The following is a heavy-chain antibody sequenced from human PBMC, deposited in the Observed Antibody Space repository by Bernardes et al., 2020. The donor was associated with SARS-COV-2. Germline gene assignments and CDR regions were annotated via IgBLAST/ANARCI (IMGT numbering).Heavy chain of an antibody. J-gene: IGHJ4*01. Sequence: GGSLRLSCAASGFTFSSCAIHWVRQAPGKGLEWVAFIWYDGSNKYYADSVKGRFTISRDNSKNTVYLQMNSLRAEDTAVYYCARDPPYSGYSHDHWGHGTQVNVSS. V-gene: IGHV3-33*01. CDR2: IWYDGSNK. CDR3: ARDPPYSGYSHDH. CDR1: GFTFSSCA. D-gene: IGHD3-22*01.